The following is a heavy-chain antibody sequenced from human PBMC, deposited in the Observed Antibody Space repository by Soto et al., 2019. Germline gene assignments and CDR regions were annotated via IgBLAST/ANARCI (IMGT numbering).Heavy chain of an antibody. CDR2: ISASNGNT. CDR3: VRRVEAAAGLYYFDY. CDR1: GFTFPTSG. J-gene: IGHJ4*02. Sequence: APGKVSSQAFGFTFPTSGVSSVGPAPGQRLECMGWISASNGNTNYAQKLQGRVTMTTDTSTSTAYMELRSLRSDDTAVYYCVRRVEAAAGLYYFDYWGQGTLVTVSS. V-gene: IGHV1-18*01. D-gene: IGHD6-13*01.